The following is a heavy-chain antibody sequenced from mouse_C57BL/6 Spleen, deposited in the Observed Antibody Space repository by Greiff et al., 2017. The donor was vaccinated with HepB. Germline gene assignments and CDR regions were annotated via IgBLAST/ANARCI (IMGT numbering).Heavy chain of an antibody. CDR3: ARNDAPYAMDY. Sequence: QVQLKQPGAELVMPGASVKLSCKASGYTFTSYWMHWVKQRPGQGLEWIGEIDPSDSYTNYNQKFKGKSTLTVDKSSSTAYMQLSSLTSEDSAVYYCARNDAPYAMDYWGQGTSVTVSS. CDR2: IDPSDSYT. D-gene: IGHD2-3*01. V-gene: IGHV1-69*01. J-gene: IGHJ4*01. CDR1: GYTFTSYW.